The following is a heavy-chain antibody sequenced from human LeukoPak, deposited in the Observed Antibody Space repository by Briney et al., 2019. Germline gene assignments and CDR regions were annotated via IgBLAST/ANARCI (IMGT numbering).Heavy chain of an antibody. CDR3: ARGDGGYFDY. J-gene: IGHJ4*02. CDR1: GGTFSSYA. CDR2: IIPIFGTA. V-gene: IGHV1-69*05. Sequence: ASVKVSCKASGGTFSSYAISWVRQAPGQGLEWMGRIIPIFGTANYAQKFQGRVTITTDESTSTAYMELSILRSEDTAVYYCARGDGGYFDYWGQGTLVTVSS. D-gene: IGHD4-23*01.